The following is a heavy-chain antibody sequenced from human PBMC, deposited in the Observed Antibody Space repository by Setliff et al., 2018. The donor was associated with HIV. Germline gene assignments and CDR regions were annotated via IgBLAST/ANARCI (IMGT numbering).Heavy chain of an antibody. CDR1: GVSINSGDYF. V-gene: IGHV4-31*03. Sequence: PSETLSLTCTVSGVSINSGDYFWSWIRQHPGKGLEWIGYNYHGGRTNFNPSLKSRLTISLDTSKNQFSLRLNSVTAADTAVYYCARGKGFGAYYFIDVWGEGTTVTVSS. CDR3: ARGKGFGAYYFIDV. J-gene: IGHJ6*03. CDR2: NYHGGRT. D-gene: IGHD3-10*01.